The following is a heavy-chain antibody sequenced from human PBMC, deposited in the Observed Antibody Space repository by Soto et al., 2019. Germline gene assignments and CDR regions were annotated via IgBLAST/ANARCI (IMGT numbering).Heavy chain of an antibody. CDR2: IKHSGST. V-gene: IGHV4-34*01. CDR1: GGSFSGYY. Sequence: SETLSLTCAVYGGSFSGYYWSWIRQPPGKGLEWIGEIKHSGSTNYNPSLKSRVTISVDTSKNQFSLKLSSVTAADTAVYYCARDSSRNWFDPWGQGTLVTVSS. CDR3: ARDSSRNWFDP. D-gene: IGHD6-13*01. J-gene: IGHJ5*02.